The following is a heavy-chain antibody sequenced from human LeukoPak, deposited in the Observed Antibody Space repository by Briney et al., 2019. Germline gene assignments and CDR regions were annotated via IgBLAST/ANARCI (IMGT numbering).Heavy chain of an antibody. CDR3: ARELVYYRSGPDY. CDR2: IKQDGSEK. CDR1: GFTFSSYW. J-gene: IGHJ4*02. Sequence: GGSLRLSCAASGFTFSSYWMSWVRQAPGKGLEWVASIKQDGSEKYYVGSVKGRFTISRDNAKNSLYLQMNSLRAEDTAVYYCARELVYYRSGPDYWGQGTLVTVSS. D-gene: IGHD3-10*01. V-gene: IGHV3-7*01.